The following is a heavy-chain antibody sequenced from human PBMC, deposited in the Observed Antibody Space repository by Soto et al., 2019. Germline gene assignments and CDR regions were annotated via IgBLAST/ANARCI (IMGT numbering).Heavy chain of an antibody. Sequence: PGGSLRLSCAASGFTFSSVAMAWVRQAPGKGLEWASSITDSGGSTDYADSVKGRFTISRDNSRNTLYLQMNSLRADDTAVYYCAKLYWNPRYFDYWGQGTRVTVSS. CDR2: ITDSGGST. D-gene: IGHD1-1*01. J-gene: IGHJ4*02. V-gene: IGHV3-23*01. CDR1: GFTFSSVA. CDR3: AKLYWNPRYFDY.